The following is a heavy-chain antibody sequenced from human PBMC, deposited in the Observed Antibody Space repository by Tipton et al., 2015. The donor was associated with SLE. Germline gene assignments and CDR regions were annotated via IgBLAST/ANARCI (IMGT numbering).Heavy chain of an antibody. CDR3: ARERYSSGPDAFDI. V-gene: IGHV4-4*07. Sequence: TLSLTCTVSGGSISSYYWSWIRQPAGKGLEWIGRIYTSGSTNYNPSLKSRVTMSVDTSKNQFSLKLSSVTAADTAVYYCARERYSSGPDAFDIWGQGTMVTVSS. D-gene: IGHD6-25*01. J-gene: IGHJ3*02. CDR1: GGSISSYY. CDR2: IYTSGST.